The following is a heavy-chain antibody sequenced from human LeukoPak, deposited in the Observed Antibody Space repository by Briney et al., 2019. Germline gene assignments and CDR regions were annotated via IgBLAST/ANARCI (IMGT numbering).Heavy chain of an antibody. V-gene: IGHV3-23*01. CDR1: GFTFSSYA. D-gene: IGHD6-6*01. Sequence: GGSLRLSCAASGFTFSSYAMSWVRQAPGKGLEWVSAISGSGGSTYYADSVKGRFTISRDNSKNTLYLQMNSLRAEDTAAYYCAKGTSSSAYYYYGMDVWGQGTTVTVSS. CDR2: ISGSGGST. CDR3: AKGTSSSAYYYYGMDV. J-gene: IGHJ6*02.